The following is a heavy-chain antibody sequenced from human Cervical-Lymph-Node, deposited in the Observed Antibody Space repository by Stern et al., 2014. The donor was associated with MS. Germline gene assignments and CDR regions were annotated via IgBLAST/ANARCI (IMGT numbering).Heavy chain of an antibody. D-gene: IGHD3-16*02. J-gene: IGHJ4*02. Sequence: EVQLVESGGGLIQPGGSLRLSCAASGFTVSSNYMSWVRQAPGKGLEWVSVIYSGGSTYYADSVKGRFTISRDNSKNTLYLQMNSLRAEDTAVYYGASHATYYDYVWGSYRDIDYWGQGTLVTVSS. V-gene: IGHV3-53*01. CDR3: ASHATYYDYVWGSYRDIDY. CDR2: IYSGGST. CDR1: GFTVSSNY.